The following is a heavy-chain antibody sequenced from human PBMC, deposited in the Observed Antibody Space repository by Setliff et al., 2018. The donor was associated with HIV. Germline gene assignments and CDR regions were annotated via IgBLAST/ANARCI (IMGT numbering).Heavy chain of an antibody. CDR1: GFTFSTYG. J-gene: IGHJ6*03. D-gene: IGHD1-26*01. CDR3: AKDRNPWDSSYYMDV. V-gene: IGHV3-33*06. CDR2: IWYDGSNK. Sequence: GGSLRLSCAASGFTFSTYGMYWVRQAPGKGLEWVAVIWYDGSNKYYEDSVQGRFTISRDNSKNTLYLQMNSQRAEDTAVYHCAKDRNPWDSSYYMDVWGKGTTVTVSS.